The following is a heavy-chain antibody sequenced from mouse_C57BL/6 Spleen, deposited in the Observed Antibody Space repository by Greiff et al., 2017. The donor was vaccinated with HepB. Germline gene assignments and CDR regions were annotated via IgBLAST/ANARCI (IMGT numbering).Heavy chain of an antibody. V-gene: IGHV1-81*01. CDR2: IYPRSGNT. J-gene: IGHJ2*01. CDR1: GYTFTSYG. Sequence: QVQLQQSGAELARPGASVKLSCKASGYTFTSYGISWVKQRTGQGLEWIGEIYPRSGNTYYNEKFKGKATLTADKSSSTAYMELRSLTSEDSAVYFCAREGGLGYYFDYWGQGTTLTVSS. CDR3: AREGGLGYYFDY. D-gene: IGHD4-1*01.